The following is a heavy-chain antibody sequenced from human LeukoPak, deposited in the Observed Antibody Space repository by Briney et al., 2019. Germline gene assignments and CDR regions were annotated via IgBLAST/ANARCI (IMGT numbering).Heavy chain of an antibody. Sequence: PSETPSLTCAVYGGSFSGYYWSWIRQPPGKGLEWIGEINHSGSTNYNPSLKSRVTISVDTSKNQFSLKLGSVTAADTAVYYCARVRIGNFDYWGQGTLVTVSS. V-gene: IGHV4-34*01. CDR2: INHSGST. CDR1: GGSFSGYY. D-gene: IGHD2/OR15-2a*01. CDR3: ARVRIGNFDY. J-gene: IGHJ4*02.